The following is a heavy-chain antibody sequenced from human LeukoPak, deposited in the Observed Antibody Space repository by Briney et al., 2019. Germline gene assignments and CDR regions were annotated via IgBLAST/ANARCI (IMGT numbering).Heavy chain of an antibody. CDR1: GFTFSNYG. CDR2: ISGSGGST. CDR3: ARVKEASAFDI. Sequence: GGSLRLSCAASGFTFSNYGMNWVRQAPGKGLEWVSGISGSGGSTYYADSLKGRFTISRDNAKNSLYLQMNSLRAEDTAVYYCARVKEASAFDIWGQGTMVTVSS. J-gene: IGHJ3*02. D-gene: IGHD5-12*01. V-gene: IGHV3-21*01.